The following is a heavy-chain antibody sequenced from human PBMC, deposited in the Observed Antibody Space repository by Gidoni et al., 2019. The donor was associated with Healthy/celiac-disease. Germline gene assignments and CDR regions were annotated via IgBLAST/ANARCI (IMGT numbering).Heavy chain of an antibody. V-gene: IGHV3-74*01. CDR3: ARERVGAKFVNNWFDP. CDR1: GFTFSSYW. Sequence: EVQLVESGGGLVQPGGSLRLSCAASGFTFSSYWMHWVLQAPGKGLVWVSRINSDGSSTSYADSVKGRFTISRDNAKNTLYLQMNSLRAEDTAVYYCARERVGAKFVNNWFDPWGQGTLVTVSS. D-gene: IGHD1-26*01. J-gene: IGHJ5*02. CDR2: INSDGSST.